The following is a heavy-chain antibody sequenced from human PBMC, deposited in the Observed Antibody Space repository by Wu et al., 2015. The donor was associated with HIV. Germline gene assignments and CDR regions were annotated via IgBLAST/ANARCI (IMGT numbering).Heavy chain of an antibody. Sequence: QVQLVQSGAEVKKPGSSVKVSCKASGDTFASYSIAWVRQAPGQGLEWMGGINPVFGTTNYAQRFQGRVTITTDRSTDTAYMELTGLRFEDTAIYYCARDWDSAGWYYFDIWGQGTLVTVSS. D-gene: IGHD6-19*01. CDR1: GDTFASYS. CDR2: INPVFGTT. V-gene: IGHV1-69*05. CDR3: ARDWDSAGWYYFDI. J-gene: IGHJ4*02.